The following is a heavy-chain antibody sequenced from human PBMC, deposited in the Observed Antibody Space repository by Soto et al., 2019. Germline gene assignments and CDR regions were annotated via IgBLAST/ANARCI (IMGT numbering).Heavy chain of an antibody. CDR3: ATRIAAAGLDY. J-gene: IGHJ4*02. CDR1: GFTFSSYE. V-gene: IGHV3-48*03. CDR2: ISSSGSTI. D-gene: IGHD6-13*01. Sequence: GGSLRLSCAASGFTFSSYEMNWVRQAPGKGLELVSYISSSGSTIYYADSVKGRFTISRDNAKNSLYLQMNSLRAEDTAVYYCATRIAAAGLDYWGQGTLVTVYS.